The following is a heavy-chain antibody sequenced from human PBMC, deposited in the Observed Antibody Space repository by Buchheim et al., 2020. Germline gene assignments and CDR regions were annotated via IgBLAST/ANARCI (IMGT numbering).Heavy chain of an antibody. CDR2: ISFDGSDK. D-gene: IGHD6-19*01. J-gene: IGHJ4*02. CDR3: AKDHHSSGWYYFDY. Sequence: QVQLVESGEHVVQPGRSLRLSCAASGFTFSRYGMHWVRQAPGKGLEWVAIISFDGSDKKYADSVKGRFTTSRDNSKNTLYLQMNSLRAEDTAVYYCAKDHHSSGWYYFDYWGQGTL. CDR1: GFTFSRYG. V-gene: IGHV3-30*18.